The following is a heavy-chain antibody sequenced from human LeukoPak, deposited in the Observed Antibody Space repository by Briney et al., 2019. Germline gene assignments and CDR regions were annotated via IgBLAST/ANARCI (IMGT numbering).Heavy chain of an antibody. V-gene: IGHV3-30*02. D-gene: IGHD1-26*01. Sequence: GGSLRLSCAASGFSFSSYGMHWVRQAPGKGLEWVAFIRYDGSNKYYADSVKGRFTISRDNSKNTLYLQMNSLRAEDTAVYYCAKERSRISGSYQIDYWGQGTLVTVSS. CDR3: AKERSRISGSYQIDY. CDR1: GFSFSSYG. CDR2: IRYDGSNK. J-gene: IGHJ4*02.